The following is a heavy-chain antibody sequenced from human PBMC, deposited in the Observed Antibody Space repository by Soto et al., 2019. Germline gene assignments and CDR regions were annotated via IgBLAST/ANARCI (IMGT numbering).Heavy chain of an antibody. CDR1: GYIFTDYY. D-gene: IGHD2-8*02. V-gene: IGHV1-2*02. CDR3: ARGDYGTGGYPFPYFDY. Sequence: ASVKVSCKASGYIFTDYYLHWVRQAPGQGLEWMGWINPDSGATNYAQNFQGRVTLTSDTSISTASMDLTSLTSDDTAVYYCARGDYGTGGYPFPYFDYWGQGTLVTVSS. J-gene: IGHJ4*02. CDR2: INPDSGAT.